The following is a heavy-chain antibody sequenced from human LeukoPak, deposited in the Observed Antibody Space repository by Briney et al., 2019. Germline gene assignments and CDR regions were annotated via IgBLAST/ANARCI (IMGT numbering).Heavy chain of an antibody. CDR1: GYTFTGQD. V-gene: IGHV1-2*02. CDR2: INPNTGDT. D-gene: IGHD3-3*01. CDR3: ARGRFLEWRKSPDAFDI. Sequence: ASVKVSCKASGYTFTGQDMHWVRQAPGQGLEWMGWINPNTGDTNYAQKFQGRVTMTRDTTISTAYMELSRLTSDDTAVYYCARGRFLEWRKSPDAFDIWGQGTMVTVSS. J-gene: IGHJ3*02.